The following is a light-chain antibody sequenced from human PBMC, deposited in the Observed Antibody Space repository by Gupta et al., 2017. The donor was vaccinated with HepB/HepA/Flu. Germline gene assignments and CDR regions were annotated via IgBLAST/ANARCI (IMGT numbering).Light chain of an antibody. V-gene: IGLV1-44*01. CDR1: SSNVGRNN. Sequence: QSVMTQPTSVSGTPGQRVTIPCSGSSSNVGRNNVNWYQQLPGTAPNLLIYYTDERPSGVPDRISGSKSGTSASLAISGLQSEDEADYYCAAWDTSLNVVVFGGGTKLTVL. CDR3: AAWDTSLNVVV. J-gene: IGLJ2*01. CDR2: YTD.